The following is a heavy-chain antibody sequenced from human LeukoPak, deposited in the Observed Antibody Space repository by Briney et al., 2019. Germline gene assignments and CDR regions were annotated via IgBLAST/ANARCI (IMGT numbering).Heavy chain of an antibody. V-gene: IGHV4-59*01. J-gene: IGHJ3*02. CDR2: IYYSGKT. CDR3: ARKNDFEI. Sequence: SETLSLTCTVSGGSITSDHWNWIRQPPGKGLEWIGCIYYSGKTYYNPSLKSRVTISVDMSKNQSSLRLTSVTAADTAVYYCARKNDFEIWGQGTLVTVSS. CDR1: GGSITSDH. D-gene: IGHD2/OR15-2a*01.